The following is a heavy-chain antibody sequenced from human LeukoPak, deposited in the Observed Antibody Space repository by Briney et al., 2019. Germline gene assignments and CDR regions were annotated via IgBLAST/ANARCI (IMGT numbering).Heavy chain of an antibody. CDR2: ISGSGGST. CDR1: GFTFSSYA. Sequence: GGSLRLSCAASGFTFSSYAMSWVRQAPGKGLEWVSAISGSGGSTYYADSVKGRFTISRDNSKNTLYLQMNSLRAEDTAVYYCAKTQYYDFWSGYYPHFDYWGQGTLVTVSS. J-gene: IGHJ4*02. CDR3: AKTQYYDFWSGYYPHFDY. D-gene: IGHD3-3*01. V-gene: IGHV3-23*01.